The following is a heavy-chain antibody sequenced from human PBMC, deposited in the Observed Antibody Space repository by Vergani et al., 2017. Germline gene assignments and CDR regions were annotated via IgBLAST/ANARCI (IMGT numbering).Heavy chain of an antibody. J-gene: IGHJ6*03. D-gene: IGHD3-3*01. CDR1: GFTFSSDA. CDR3: ARYPTWPYDFWSGYNDYYYYMDV. CDR2: INRGRTT. Sequence: EVQLLESGGGLVQPGGSLRVSCAASGFTFSSDAMRWVRQAPGEGLEWVSAINRGRTTYYADSVKGRFTISRDNSKNTVFLQMNSLRAEDPAVYYCARYPTWPYDFWSGYNDYYYYMDVWGKGTTVTVSS. V-gene: IGHV3-23*01.